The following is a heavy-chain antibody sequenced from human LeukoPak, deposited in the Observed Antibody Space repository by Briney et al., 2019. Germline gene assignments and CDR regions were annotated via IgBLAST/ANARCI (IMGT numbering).Heavy chain of an antibody. D-gene: IGHD2-21*02. J-gene: IGHJ6*03. CDR3: ARWAPSGDRDYYYYYMDV. Sequence: GASVKVSCKASGYTFTSYGISWVRQAPGQGLEWMGWISAYNGNTNYAQKLQGRVTMTTDTSTSTAYMELRSLRSADTAVYYCARWAPSGDRDYYYYYMDVWGKGTTVTVSS. CDR2: ISAYNGNT. CDR1: GYTFTSYG. V-gene: IGHV1-18*01.